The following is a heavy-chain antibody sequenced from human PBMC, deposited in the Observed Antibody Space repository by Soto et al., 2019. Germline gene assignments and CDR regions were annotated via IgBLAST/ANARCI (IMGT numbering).Heavy chain of an antibody. J-gene: IGHJ3*02. CDR3: ARETGGDNYGPGGFDI. V-gene: IGHV1-18*01. D-gene: IGHD5-18*01. CDR1: GYTFTNYG. Sequence: QVHLVQSGAEVKKPGASVTVSCKASGYTFTNYGINWVRQAPGHGLEWMGWISTFNGNTKFAQRLQGRVTMTRDTSTSKFYMDLKSLRSDDTAVYFCARETGGDNYGPGGFDIWGQGTMVTVSS. CDR2: ISTFNGNT.